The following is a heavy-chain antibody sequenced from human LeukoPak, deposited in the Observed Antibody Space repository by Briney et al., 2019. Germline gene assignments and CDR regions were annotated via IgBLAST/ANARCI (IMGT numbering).Heavy chain of an antibody. V-gene: IGHV3-23*01. Sequence: GGSLRLSCAASGFTFSSYAMSWVRQAPGKGLEWVSAISGSGSSTYYADSVKGRFTISRDNSKNTLYLQMNSLRAEDTAVYYCAKGIVGATGLFDYWGQGTLVTVSS. J-gene: IGHJ4*02. CDR1: GFTFSSYA. CDR3: AKGIVGATGLFDY. D-gene: IGHD1-26*01. CDR2: ISGSGSST.